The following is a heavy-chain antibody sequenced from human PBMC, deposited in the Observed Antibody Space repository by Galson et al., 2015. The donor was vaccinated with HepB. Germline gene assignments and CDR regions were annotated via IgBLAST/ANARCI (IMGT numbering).Heavy chain of an antibody. V-gene: IGHV1-18*04. CDR2: LSAYNGRT. CDR3: ARVAAAVGKGKYCDDY. J-gene: IGHJ4*02. D-gene: IGHD6-13*01. CDR1: GYNFSSYG. Sequence: SVKVSCKASGYNFSSYGITWVRQAPGQGLEWMGWLSAYNGRTNFAQKFQGRVIITRDTSTNTAFMDVRYLRSDDTAAYYCARVAAAVGKGKYCDDYWGQGTLVTVSS.